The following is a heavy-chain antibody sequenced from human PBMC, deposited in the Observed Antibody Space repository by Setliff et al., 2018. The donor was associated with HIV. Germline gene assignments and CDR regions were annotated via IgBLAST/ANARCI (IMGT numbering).Heavy chain of an antibody. CDR2: INHSGST. V-gene: IGHV4-34*10. Sequence: PSETLSLTCAVYGGSFSSYYWIWIRQPPGKGLEWIGEINHSGSTAYNPSLKSRFTISRDNGKNAVYLQMNSLTAEDTALYHCVRDLARVIAHWGQGTLVTVSS. D-gene: IGHD2-21*01. J-gene: IGHJ4*02. CDR3: VRDLARVIAH. CDR1: GGSFSSYY.